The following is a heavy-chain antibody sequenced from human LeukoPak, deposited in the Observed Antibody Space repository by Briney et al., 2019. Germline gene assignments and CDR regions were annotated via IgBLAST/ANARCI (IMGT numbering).Heavy chain of an antibody. CDR2: ISRDGGST. J-gene: IGHJ4*02. Sequence: GGSLRLSCSASGFSFVNSAMHWVRQAPGKGLEYVSAISRDGGSTYYADSVKGRFSISRDNFKNTLDLQMSSLRAEDAAVYYCVKGQYSSAWFPDYWGQGPVVTVSS. V-gene: IGHV3-64D*06. CDR3: VKGQYSSAWFPDY. D-gene: IGHD6-19*01. CDR1: GFSFVNSA.